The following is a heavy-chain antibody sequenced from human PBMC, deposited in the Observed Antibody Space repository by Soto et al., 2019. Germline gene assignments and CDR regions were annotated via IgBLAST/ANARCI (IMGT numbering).Heavy chain of an antibody. V-gene: IGHV3-23*01. D-gene: IGHD5-12*01. CDR1: GFTFSSYA. CDR2: ISGSGGST. Sequence: GGSLRLSCAASGFTFSSYAMSWVRQAPGKGLEWVSAISGSGGSTYYADSVKGRFTISRDNSKNTLYLQMNSLRAEDTAVYYCAKAPRGATMTFADYCGQGTLVTGSS. J-gene: IGHJ4*02. CDR3: AKAPRGATMTFADY.